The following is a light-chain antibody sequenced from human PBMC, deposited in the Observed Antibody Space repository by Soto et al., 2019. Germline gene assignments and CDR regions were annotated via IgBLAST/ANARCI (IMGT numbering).Light chain of an antibody. CDR1: QSVGTS. V-gene: IGKV3-11*01. CDR2: DAS. J-gene: IGKJ4*01. Sequence: EIVLTQSPATLSLSPGERATLSCRASQSVGTSLAWFQQKRGQAPRLLINDASKRATGIPGRFSGSGSGTVFPLTIRSLEPEDFAVYYCQQRYGWPLTFGGGTRVEI. CDR3: QQRYGWPLT.